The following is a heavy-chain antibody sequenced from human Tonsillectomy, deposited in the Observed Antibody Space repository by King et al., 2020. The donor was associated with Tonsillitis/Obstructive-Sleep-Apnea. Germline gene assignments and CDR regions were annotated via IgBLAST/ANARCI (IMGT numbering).Heavy chain of an antibody. V-gene: IGHV4-34*01. CDR1: GGSFSGYY. Sequence: VQLQQWGAGLLKPSEPLSLTCAVYGGSFSGYYWSWIRQPPGKGLEWIGEINHSGSTNYNPSLKSRVPISVGTSKNQFSLKLSSVTAADTAVYYCASLGLRISSYHRGFDPWGQGTLVTVSS. D-gene: IGHD6-6*01. CDR2: INHSGST. CDR3: ASLGLRISSYHRGFDP. J-gene: IGHJ5*02.